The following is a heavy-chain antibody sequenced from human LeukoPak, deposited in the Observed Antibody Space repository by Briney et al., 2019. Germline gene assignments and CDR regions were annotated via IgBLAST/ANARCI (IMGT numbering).Heavy chain of an antibody. Sequence: ASVKVSCKASGYTFTSYGISWVRQAPGQGLEWMGWINPNSGGTNYAQKFQGRVTMTRDTSISTAYMELSRLRSDDTAVYYCAREGSGCSGGSCYDRKNWFDPWGQGTLVTVSS. V-gene: IGHV1-2*02. CDR1: GYTFTSYG. CDR3: AREGSGCSGGSCYDRKNWFDP. D-gene: IGHD2-15*01. J-gene: IGHJ5*02. CDR2: INPNSGGT.